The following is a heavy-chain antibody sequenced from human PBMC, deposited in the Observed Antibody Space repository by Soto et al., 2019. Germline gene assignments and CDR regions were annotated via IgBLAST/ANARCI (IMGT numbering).Heavy chain of an antibody. Sequence: SETLSLTCTVSGGSISSYYWSWIRQPPGRGLEWIGYIYYSGSTNYNPSLKSRVTISVDTSKNQFSLKLSSVTAADTAVYYCARRVLGGWFDPWGQGTLVTVSS. D-gene: IGHD2-15*01. CDR3: ARRVLGGWFDP. CDR1: GGSISSYY. J-gene: IGHJ5*02. V-gene: IGHV4-59*08. CDR2: IYYSGST.